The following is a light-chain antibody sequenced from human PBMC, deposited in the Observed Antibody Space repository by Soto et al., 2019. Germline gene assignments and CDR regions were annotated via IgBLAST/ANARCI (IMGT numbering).Light chain of an antibody. Sequence: SYELTQPPSVSVSPGQTASITCSGDKLGDKYACWYQQRPGQSPVLVIYQDYTRPSGIPERFSGSSSGNTATLTISGTQAMDEADYYCQAWDSTSHVVFGGGTKLTVL. CDR1: KLGDKY. CDR2: QDY. V-gene: IGLV3-1*01. CDR3: QAWDSTSHVV. J-gene: IGLJ2*01.